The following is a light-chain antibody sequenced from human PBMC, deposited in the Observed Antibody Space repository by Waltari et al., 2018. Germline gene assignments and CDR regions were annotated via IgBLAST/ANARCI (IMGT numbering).Light chain of an antibody. Sequence: QSALTQPPSAPGSPGQSVTLSCTGTTSDAGAYNYVPCYQQHPGKVPKLLIYEVTKRPAGVPDRFSGSKSGNTASLTVTGLQADDEADYYCSSYAHNNHFVFGTGTKVTVL. J-gene: IGLJ1*01. CDR3: SSYAHNNHFV. CDR2: EVT. V-gene: IGLV2-8*01. CDR1: TSDAGAYNY.